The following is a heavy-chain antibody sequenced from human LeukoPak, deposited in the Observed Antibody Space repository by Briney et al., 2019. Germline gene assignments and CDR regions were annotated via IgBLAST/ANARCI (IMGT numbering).Heavy chain of an antibody. CDR3: AKHHYDFWSGYYIGSDLGADY. Sequence: GGSLRLSCAASGFTFSSYGMHWVRQAPGKGLEWVAVIWYDGSNKYYADSVKGRFTISRDNSKNTLYLQMNSLRAEDTAVYYCAKHHYDFWSGYYIGSDLGADYWGQGTLVTVSS. CDR1: GFTFSSYG. CDR2: IWYDGSNK. D-gene: IGHD3-3*01. V-gene: IGHV3-30*02. J-gene: IGHJ4*02.